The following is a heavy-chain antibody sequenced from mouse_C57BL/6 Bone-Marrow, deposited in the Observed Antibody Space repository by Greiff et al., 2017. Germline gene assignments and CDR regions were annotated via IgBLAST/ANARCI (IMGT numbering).Heavy chain of an antibody. CDR1: GFTFSSYG. D-gene: IGHD2-3*01. Sequence: EVMLVESGGDLVKPGGSLKLSCAASGFTFSSYGMSWVRQTPDKRLEWVATISSGGSYTYYPDSVKGRFTISRDNAKNTLYLQMSSLKSEDTAMYYCARLRYDPLYYFDYWGQGTTLTVSS. CDR2: ISSGGSYT. J-gene: IGHJ2*01. CDR3: ARLRYDPLYYFDY. V-gene: IGHV5-6*01.